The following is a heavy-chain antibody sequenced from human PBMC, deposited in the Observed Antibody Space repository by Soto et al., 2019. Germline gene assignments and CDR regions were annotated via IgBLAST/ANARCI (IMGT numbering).Heavy chain of an antibody. CDR3: ARRTTVTTWNYYYYYGMDV. V-gene: IGHV5-51*01. Sequence: GESLKISCKGSGYSFTSYWIGWVRQMPGKGLEWLGIIYPGDSDTRYSPSFQGQVTISADKSISTAYLQWSSLKASDTAMYYCARRTTVTTWNYYYYYGMDVWGQGTTVTVSS. CDR1: GYSFTSYW. D-gene: IGHD4-17*01. J-gene: IGHJ6*02. CDR2: IYPGDSDT.